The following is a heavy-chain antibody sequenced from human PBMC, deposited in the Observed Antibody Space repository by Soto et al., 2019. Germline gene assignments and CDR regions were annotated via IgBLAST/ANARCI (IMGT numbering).Heavy chain of an antibody. V-gene: IGHV4-30-4*01. CDR3: ARTSYYYDSSGHYPEFDY. D-gene: IGHD3-22*01. CDR2: IYYSGST. Sequence: QVQLQESGPGLVKPSQTLSLACTVSGGSISSGDYYWSWIRQPPGKGLEWIGYIYYSGSTYYNPSLKSRVTISVDTSKNQFSLKLSSVTAADTAVYYCARTSYYYDSSGHYPEFDYWGQGTLVTVSS. J-gene: IGHJ4*02. CDR1: GGSISSGDYY.